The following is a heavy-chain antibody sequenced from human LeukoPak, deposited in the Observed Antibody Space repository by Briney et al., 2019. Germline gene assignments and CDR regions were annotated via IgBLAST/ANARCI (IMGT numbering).Heavy chain of an antibody. D-gene: IGHD1-26*01. CDR3: AKDYRGFFFGMDV. Sequence: GGSLRLSCAASGFTFSSYGMHWVRQAPGKGLEWVAVLSNDGSNKYYADSVKGRFTISRDNSKNTLYLQMNSLRAEDTAVYYCAKDYRGFFFGMDVWGQGTTVIVSS. J-gene: IGHJ6*02. CDR2: LSNDGSNK. V-gene: IGHV3-30*18. CDR1: GFTFSSYG.